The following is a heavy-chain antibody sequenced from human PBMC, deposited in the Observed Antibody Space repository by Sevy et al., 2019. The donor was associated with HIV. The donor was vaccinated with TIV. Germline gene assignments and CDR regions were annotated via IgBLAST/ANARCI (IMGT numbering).Heavy chain of an antibody. J-gene: IGHJ6*02. Sequence: GGSLRLSCAASGFTFDEYAMSWVRQAPGKGLEWVSGISWNSGSIGYADSVKGRFTISRDNAKNSMYLQMNSLRAEDMALYYCAKGFCSGRDRYYHGMDAWGQGTTVTVSS. V-gene: IGHV3-9*03. CDR2: ISWNSGSI. CDR3: AKGFCSGRDRYYHGMDA. CDR1: GFTFDEYA. D-gene: IGHD3-3*01.